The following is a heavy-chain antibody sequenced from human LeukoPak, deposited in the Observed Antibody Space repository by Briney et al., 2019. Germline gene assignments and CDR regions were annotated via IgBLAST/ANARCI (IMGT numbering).Heavy chain of an antibody. V-gene: IGHV4-4*07. CDR2: IFTSGST. CDR3: ARGRLDDFWSGYQDSYNWFDP. D-gene: IGHD3-3*01. Sequence: SETLSLTCTVSGGSISSYYWSWIRQPAGKGLEWIGRIFTSGSTNYNPSLRSRVTMSLDTSKNQFSLRLSSVTAADTAVYYCARGRLDDFWSGYQDSYNWFDPWGQGTLVTVSS. J-gene: IGHJ5*02. CDR1: GGSISSYY.